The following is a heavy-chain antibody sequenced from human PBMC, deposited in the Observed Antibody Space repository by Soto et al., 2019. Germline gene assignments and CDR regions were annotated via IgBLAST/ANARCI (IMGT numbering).Heavy chain of an antibody. V-gene: IGHV3-11*01. CDR2: IGPYGNSI. J-gene: IGHJ4*02. Sequence: GESLKISCAASGFSFRDYFMSWLRQAPGKGLEWVSYIGPYGNSIYYADSVKGRFTISRDDATKSLHLHMNSLRTDDTAVYYWARDDHTYGVYWGQGTPVTVSS. CDR1: GFSFRDYF. D-gene: IGHD2-21*01. CDR3: ARDDHTYGVY.